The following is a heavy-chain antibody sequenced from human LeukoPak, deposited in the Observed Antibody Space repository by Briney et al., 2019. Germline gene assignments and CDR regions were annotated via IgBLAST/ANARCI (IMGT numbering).Heavy chain of an antibody. CDR3: AKARLRYSEFDY. J-gene: IGHJ4*02. CDR1: GGSSSGVY. V-gene: IGHV4-34*01. Sequence: SETLSLTCAVYGGSSSGVYWSWLAHPPGKGREGMGEINHSGRTNSNPSLKSQTTKSETPSKNQFSLMLSSVTAAATAAYYCAKARLRYSEFDYWGEGTLVTVPS. D-gene: IGHD1-1*01. CDR2: INHSGRT.